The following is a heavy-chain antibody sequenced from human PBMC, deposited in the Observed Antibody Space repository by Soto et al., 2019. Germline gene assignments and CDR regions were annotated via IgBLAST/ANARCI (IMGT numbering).Heavy chain of an antibody. J-gene: IGHJ4*02. CDR1: GFTFSSYA. CDR3: ARAHPQGEDLYGDPYYFDY. D-gene: IGHD4-17*01. V-gene: IGHV3-30-3*01. Sequence: GGSLRLSCAASGFTFSSYAMHWVRQAPGKGLEWVAVISYDGSNKYYADSVKGRFTISRDNSKNTLYLQMNSLRAEDTAVYYCARAHPQGEDLYGDPYYFDYWGQGTLVTVSS. CDR2: ISYDGSNK.